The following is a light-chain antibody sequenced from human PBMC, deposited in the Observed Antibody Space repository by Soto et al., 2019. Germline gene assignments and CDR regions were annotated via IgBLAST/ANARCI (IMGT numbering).Light chain of an antibody. CDR2: RNN. J-gene: IGLJ2*01. CDR3: AAWDDSLWPQVV. CDR1: SSNIGSNY. Sequence: QSVLTQPPSASGTPGQRVTISCSGSSSNIGSNYVYWYQQLPGTAPKLLIYRNNQRPSGVPDRFSGSKSGTSASLAISGLRSEDEADYYCAAWDDSLWPQVVFGGGTKLTVL. V-gene: IGLV1-47*01.